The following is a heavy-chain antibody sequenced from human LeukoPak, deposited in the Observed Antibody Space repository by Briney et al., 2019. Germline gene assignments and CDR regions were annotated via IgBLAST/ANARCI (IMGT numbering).Heavy chain of an antibody. D-gene: IGHD6-13*01. CDR2: RNHNGGT. Sequence: PSETLSLTCAGYSGSFSDYFWSWIRQPPGKGLEWIGERNHNGGTNYNPALKSRITISVDTAKNQFSLNLSSVTAADTAVYYCARVGQQLGHLDYWGQGTLVTVSS. J-gene: IGHJ4*02. V-gene: IGHV4-34*01. CDR3: ARVGQQLGHLDY. CDR1: SGSFSDYF.